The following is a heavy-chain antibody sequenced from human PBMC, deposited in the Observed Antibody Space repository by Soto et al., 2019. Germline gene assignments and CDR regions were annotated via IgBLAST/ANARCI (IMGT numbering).Heavy chain of an antibody. Sequence: QVQLQQWGAGLLKPSETLSLTCAVYGGSFSGYYWSWIRQPPGKGLEWIGEINHSGSTNYNPSLKSRVTISVDTSKNQFSLKLSSVTAADTAVYYCAAGAGGLGYFDYWGQGTLVPVSS. V-gene: IGHV4-34*01. CDR2: INHSGST. CDR1: GGSFSGYY. CDR3: AAGAGGLGYFDY. D-gene: IGHD3-16*01. J-gene: IGHJ4*02.